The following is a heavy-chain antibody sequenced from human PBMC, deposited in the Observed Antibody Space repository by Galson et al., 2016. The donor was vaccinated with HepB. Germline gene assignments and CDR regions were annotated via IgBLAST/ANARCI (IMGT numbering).Heavy chain of an antibody. J-gene: IGHJ4*02. D-gene: IGHD6-25*01. V-gene: IGHV3-11*01. CDR2: ITSSGGLS. Sequence: PRLSCAASGFTFSEAYMTWIRQAPGKGLEWISYITSSGGLSYYADSMEGRFTISRDNAKNSVYLQINSLRAEDTAVYYCASRGFYGSLDNWGQGTLVTVSS. CDR1: GFTFSEAY. CDR3: ASRGFYGSLDN.